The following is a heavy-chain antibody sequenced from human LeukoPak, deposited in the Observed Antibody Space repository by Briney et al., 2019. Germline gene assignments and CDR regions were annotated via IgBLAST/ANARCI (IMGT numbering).Heavy chain of an antibody. D-gene: IGHD4-17*01. V-gene: IGHV1-18*01. Sequence: GASVKVSCKASGYTFTSYGISWVRQAPGQGLEWMGWISAYNGKTNYAQKLQGRVTMTTDTSTSTAYMELRSLRSDDTAVYDCARDHLNVWYGDYESDYWGQGTLVTVSS. CDR3: ARDHLNVWYGDYESDY. CDR1: GYTFTSYG. J-gene: IGHJ4*02. CDR2: ISAYNGKT.